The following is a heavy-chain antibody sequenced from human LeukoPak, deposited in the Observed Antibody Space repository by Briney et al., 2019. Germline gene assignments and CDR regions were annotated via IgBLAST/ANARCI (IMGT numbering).Heavy chain of an antibody. Sequence: SETLSLTCTVSGGSISSGDYYWSWIRQPPGKGLEWIGYIYYSGSTYYNPSLKSRVTISVDTSKSQFSLKLSSVTAADTAVYYCARETWELLFDYWGQGTLVTVSS. D-gene: IGHD1-26*01. CDR1: GGSISSGDYY. V-gene: IGHV4-30-4*08. CDR3: ARETWELLFDY. CDR2: IYYSGST. J-gene: IGHJ4*02.